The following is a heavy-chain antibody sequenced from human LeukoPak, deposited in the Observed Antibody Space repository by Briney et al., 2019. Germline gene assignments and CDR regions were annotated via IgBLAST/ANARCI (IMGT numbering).Heavy chain of an antibody. D-gene: IGHD4-17*01. Sequence: GASVKVSCKASGYTFTSYGTSWARQAPGQGLAWMAWINAYNGNTNYAQKLQGRVTMTTDTSTSTAYMELRSPRSDDTAVYYCARAAWGPYGDPYYYYYGMDVWGQGTTVTVFS. V-gene: IGHV1-18*04. CDR1: GYTFTSYG. CDR2: INAYNGNT. CDR3: ARAAWGPYGDPYYYYYGMDV. J-gene: IGHJ6*02.